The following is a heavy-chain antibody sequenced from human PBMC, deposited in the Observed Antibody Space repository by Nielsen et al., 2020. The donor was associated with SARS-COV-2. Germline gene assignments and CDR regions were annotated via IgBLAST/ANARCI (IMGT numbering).Heavy chain of an antibody. CDR1: GFTFSSYG. J-gene: IGHJ4*02. D-gene: IGHD2-15*01. Sequence: GESLKISCAASGFTFSSYGMHWVRQAPGKGLEWVSYISSSGSTIYYADSVKGRFTISRDNAKNSLYPQMNSLRAEDTAVYYCARGGWEVVWGFDYWGQGTLVTVSS. CDR3: ARGGWEVVWGFDY. CDR2: ISSSGSTI. V-gene: IGHV3-48*04.